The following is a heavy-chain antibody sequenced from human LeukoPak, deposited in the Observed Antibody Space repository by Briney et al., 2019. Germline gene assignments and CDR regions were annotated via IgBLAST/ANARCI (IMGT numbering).Heavy chain of an antibody. CDR3: ARGPTRYYFDY. J-gene: IGHJ4*02. Sequence: PSETLSLTCTVSGGSISSYYWSWIRQPPGKGLEWIAYIYYSGSTNCNPSLKSRVTISIDTSKNQFSLKLSSVTAADTAVYYCARGPTRYYFDYWGQGTPVTVSS. V-gene: IGHV4-59*01. D-gene: IGHD3-9*01. CDR1: GGSISSYY. CDR2: IYYSGST.